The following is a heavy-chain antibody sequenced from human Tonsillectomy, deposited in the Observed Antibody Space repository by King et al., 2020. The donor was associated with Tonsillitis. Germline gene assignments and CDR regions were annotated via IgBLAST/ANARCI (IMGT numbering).Heavy chain of an antibody. J-gene: IGHJ4*02. CDR1: GFSLSNARMG. CDR3: ARISGYSSKIDY. V-gene: IGHV2-26*01. Sequence: QITLQESGPVLVKPTETLTLTCTVSGFSLSNARMGVNWIRQPPGKALEWLAHIFSNDEKSYSTSLKSRLTISKDTSKSQVVLTMTNMDPVDTATYYCARISGYSSKIDYWGQGTLVTVSS. CDR2: IFSNDEK. D-gene: IGHD6-13*01.